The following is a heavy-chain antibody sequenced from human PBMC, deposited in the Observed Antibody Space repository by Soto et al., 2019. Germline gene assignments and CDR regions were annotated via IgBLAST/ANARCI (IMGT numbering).Heavy chain of an antibody. Sequence: PSETLSLTCTVSGDSISSYYWSWIRQPAGKGLEWIGRIYNSRNTNYNPSLKSRVTISVDTSKHQFPLNLTSVPAADTAVYYCAREKAVASTGWFDPWGQGTLVTVSS. J-gene: IGHJ5*02. CDR2: IYNSRNT. CDR1: GDSISSYY. CDR3: AREKAVASTGWFDP. D-gene: IGHD6-19*01. V-gene: IGHV4-4*07.